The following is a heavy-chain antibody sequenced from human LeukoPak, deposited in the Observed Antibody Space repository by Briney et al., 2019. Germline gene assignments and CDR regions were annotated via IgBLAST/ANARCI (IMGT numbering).Heavy chain of an antibody. CDR2: ISGSGGST. CDR3: AKDLSSSVGGATFDY. D-gene: IGHD2-15*01. V-gene: IGHV3-23*01. CDR1: AFTFSRYA. Sequence: GGSLRLSCAASAFTFSRYAMGWVRQAPGKGLEWVLSISGSGGSTYSADSVKGRFTISRDNSKNTLNLQMNTLRAEDTAVYYCAKDLSSSVGGATFDYWGQGTLVTVSS. J-gene: IGHJ4*02.